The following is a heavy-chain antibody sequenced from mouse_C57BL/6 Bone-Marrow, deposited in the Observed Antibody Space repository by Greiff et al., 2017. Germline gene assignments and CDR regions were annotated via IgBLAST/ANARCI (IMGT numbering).Heavy chain of an antibody. J-gene: IGHJ2*01. CDR2: INPSNGGT. D-gene: IGHD2-4*01. Sequence: VQLQQPGTELVKPGASVKLSCKASGYTFTSYWMHWVKQRPGQGLEWIGNINPSNGGTNYNEKFKSKATLTVDKSSSTAYMQLSSLTSEDSAVYYCARQEIYYDYDFDYWGQGTTLTVSS. V-gene: IGHV1-53*01. CDR1: GYTFTSYW. CDR3: ARQEIYYDYDFDY.